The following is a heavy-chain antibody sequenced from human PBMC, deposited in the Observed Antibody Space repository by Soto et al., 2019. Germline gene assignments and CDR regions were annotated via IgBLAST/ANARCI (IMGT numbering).Heavy chain of an antibody. CDR1: GYTSTTYT. Sequence: ASVKVSCKASGYTSTTYTVHWGSQAPGQRLEWMGWISDGSGNTRYSQKFQDRVTITRDTSANTGYMELSSLRSEDTAVYFCARGGGYSSSPNAFDIWGQGTMVTVSS. CDR3: ARGGGYSSSPNAFDI. CDR2: ISDGSGNT. J-gene: IGHJ3*02. V-gene: IGHV1-3*01. D-gene: IGHD6-13*01.